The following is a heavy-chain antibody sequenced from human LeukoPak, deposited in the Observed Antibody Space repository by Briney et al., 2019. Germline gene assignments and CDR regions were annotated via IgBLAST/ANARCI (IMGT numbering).Heavy chain of an antibody. J-gene: IGHJ4*02. CDR2: ISGSGGST. CDR3: AKGPSWGYPVYYFDY. Sequence: GGSLRLSCAASGFPFSSYGMHWVRQAPGKGLEWVSAISGSGGSTYYADSVKGRFTISRDNSKNTLYLQMNSLRAEDTAVYYCAKGPSWGYPVYYFDYWGQGTLVTVSS. V-gene: IGHV3-23*01. D-gene: IGHD3-10*01. CDR1: GFPFSSYG.